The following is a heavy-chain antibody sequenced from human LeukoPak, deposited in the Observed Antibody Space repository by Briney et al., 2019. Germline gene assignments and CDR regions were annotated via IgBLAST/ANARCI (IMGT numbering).Heavy chain of an antibody. CDR2: FEPYSGEA. CDR1: GYTLSDLS. J-gene: IGHJ6*03. CDR3: ATVLRFFRAHYYYMNV. V-gene: IGHV1-24*01. D-gene: IGHD3-3*01. Sequence: ASVKVSCKVSGYTLSDLSMHWVRQAPGKGLEWMAGFEPYSGEAIYAQKFQGRVTVTEDTSTDTAYMELSSLRSEDTAVYYCATVLRFFRAHYYYMNVWGKGTTVTVSS.